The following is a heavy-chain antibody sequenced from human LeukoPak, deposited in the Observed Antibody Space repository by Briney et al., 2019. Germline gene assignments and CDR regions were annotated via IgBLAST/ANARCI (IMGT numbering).Heavy chain of an antibody. Sequence: SETLSLTCTVSGYSISSGCYWGWIRQPPGKGLEWIGSIYHSGSTYYNPSLKSRVTISVDTSKNQFSLKLSSVTAADTAVYYCARDRSRVHCSSTSCYGIFDYWGQGTLVTVSS. CDR3: ARDRSRVHCSSTSCYGIFDY. J-gene: IGHJ4*02. CDR1: GYSISSGCY. D-gene: IGHD2-2*01. V-gene: IGHV4-38-2*02. CDR2: IYHSGST.